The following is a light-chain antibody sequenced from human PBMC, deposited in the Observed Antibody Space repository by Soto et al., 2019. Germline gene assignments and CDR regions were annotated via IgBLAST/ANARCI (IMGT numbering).Light chain of an antibody. J-gene: IGLJ3*02. CDR1: SGHSSYA. Sequence: QLVLTQSPSASASLGASVKLTCTLSSGHSSYAIAWHQQQPEKGPRYLMKLNSDGNHSKGDGIPDRFSGSSSGAERYLTISSLQSEDEADYYCQTWGTGPWVFGGGTKLNVL. CDR2: LNSDGNH. V-gene: IGLV4-69*01. CDR3: QTWGTGPWV.